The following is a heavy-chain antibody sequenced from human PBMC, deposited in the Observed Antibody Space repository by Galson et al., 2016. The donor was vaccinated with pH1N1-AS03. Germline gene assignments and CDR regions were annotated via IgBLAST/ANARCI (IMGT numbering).Heavy chain of an antibody. J-gene: IGHJ4*02. D-gene: IGHD1-26*01. CDR2: IYPSDSDA. V-gene: IGHV5-51*01. CDR1: GYLFTHYR. CDR3: ARHASPTILSYHFDS. Sequence: QSGAEVKQPGESLKISCKASGYLFTHYRIAWVRQMPGKGLEWMGIIYPSDSDARYSPSFQGQVTFSADKSTSTAYLHLTTLKAADSTIYYCARHASPTILSYHFDSWGRGTLVTVSS.